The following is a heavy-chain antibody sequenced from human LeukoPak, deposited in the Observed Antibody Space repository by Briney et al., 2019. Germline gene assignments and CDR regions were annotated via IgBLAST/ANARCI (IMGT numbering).Heavy chain of an antibody. D-gene: IGHD2-2*01. CDR3: ARRQQCSSTSCYFHYYYYYYMDV. CDR1: GGTFSSYA. V-gene: IGHV1-69*13. Sequence: SVKVSCKASGGTFSSYAISWVRQAPGQGLEWMGGIIPIFGTANYAQKFQGRVTITADESTSTAYMELSSLRSEDTAVYYCARRQQCSSTSCYFHYYYYYYMDVWGKGTTVTVSS. CDR2: IIPIFGTA. J-gene: IGHJ6*03.